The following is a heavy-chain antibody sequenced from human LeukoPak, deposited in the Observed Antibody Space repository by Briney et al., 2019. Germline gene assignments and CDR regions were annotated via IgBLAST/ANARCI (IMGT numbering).Heavy chain of an antibody. CDR3: ARIDSSSWYYFDY. J-gene: IGHJ4*02. CDR2: IYPGDSDT. V-gene: IGHV5-51*01. CDR1: GYSFTNYW. D-gene: IGHD6-6*01. Sequence: PGESLKISCKGSGYSFTNYWIGWVRQMPGKGLEWMGIIYPGDSDTRYSPSVQGQVTISADKSISTAYLQWSSLKAPDTAMYYCARIDSSSWYYFDYWGQGTLVTVSS.